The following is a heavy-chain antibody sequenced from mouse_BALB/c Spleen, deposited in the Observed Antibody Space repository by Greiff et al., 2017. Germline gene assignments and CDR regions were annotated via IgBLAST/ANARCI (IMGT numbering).Heavy chain of an antibody. CDR1: GYSFTSYY. CDR3: ARSGYGSSSYYYAMDY. D-gene: IGHD1-1*01. CDR2: IDPFNGGT. Sequence: EVQLQESGPELMKPGASVKISCKASGYSFTSYYMHWVKQSHGKSLEWIGYIDPFNGGTSYNQKFKGKATLTVDKSSSTAYMHLSSLTSEDSAVYYCARSGYGSSSYYYAMDYWGQGTSVTVSS. V-gene: IGHV1S135*01. J-gene: IGHJ4*01.